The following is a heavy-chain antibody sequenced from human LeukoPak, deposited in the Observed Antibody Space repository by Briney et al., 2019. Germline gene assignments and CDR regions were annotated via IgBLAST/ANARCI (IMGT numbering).Heavy chain of an antibody. Sequence: PGRSLRLSCAASGFTFDDYAMHWVRQAPGKGLEWVSGISWNSGSIGYADSVKGRFTISRDNAKNSLYLQMNSLGAEDTALYYCAKDLSSSWYSGFDYWGQGTLVTVSS. CDR1: GFTFDDYA. J-gene: IGHJ4*02. V-gene: IGHV3-9*01. CDR3: AKDLSSSWYSGFDY. CDR2: ISWNSGSI. D-gene: IGHD6-13*01.